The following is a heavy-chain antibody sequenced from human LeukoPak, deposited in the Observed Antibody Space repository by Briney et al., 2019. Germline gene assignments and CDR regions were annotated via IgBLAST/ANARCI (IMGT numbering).Heavy chain of an antibody. CDR2: ISGSGSSL. D-gene: IGHD6-13*01. J-gene: IGHJ5*02. CDR1: GFPFNSYS. CDR3: ARRVAAGVDP. V-gene: IGHV3-21*01. Sequence: GGSLRLSCAVSGFPFNSYSMHWVRQAPGKGLEWVSSISGSGSSLDYSDSVKGRFAVSRGNANDSLYLQMNSLRVDDSAVYFCARRVAAGVDPWGQGTRVTVSS.